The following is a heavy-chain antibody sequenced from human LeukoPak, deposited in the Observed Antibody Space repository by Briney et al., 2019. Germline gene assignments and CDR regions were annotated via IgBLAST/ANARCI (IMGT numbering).Heavy chain of an antibody. Sequence: ASVKVSCKASDYTFTSYAISWVRQAPGQGLEWMGRIIPILGIANYAQKFQGRVTITADKSTSTAYMELSSLRSEDTAVYYCAVGPTGVRGVNFVYWGQGTLVTVSS. J-gene: IGHJ4*02. CDR2: IIPILGIA. D-gene: IGHD3-10*01. V-gene: IGHV1-69*04. CDR3: AVGPTGVRGVNFVY. CDR1: DYTFTSYA.